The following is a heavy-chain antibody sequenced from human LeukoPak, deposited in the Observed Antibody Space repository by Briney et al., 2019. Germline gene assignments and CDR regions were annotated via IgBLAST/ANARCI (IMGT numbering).Heavy chain of an antibody. CDR3: ASSVGSTDY. Sequence: SDTLSLTCAVYGESLSKYYWTWIRQSPGKGLEWIGEINHRGSTNHNPSIKSRVTLSVDTSKHQFSLKLTSVTAADAAVYYCASSVGSTDYWGQGTLVTVSS. CDR1: GESLSKYY. D-gene: IGHD1-26*01. J-gene: IGHJ4*02. V-gene: IGHV4-34*01. CDR2: INHRGST.